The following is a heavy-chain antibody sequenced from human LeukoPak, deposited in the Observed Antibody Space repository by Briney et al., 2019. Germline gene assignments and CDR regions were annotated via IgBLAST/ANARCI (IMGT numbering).Heavy chain of an antibody. J-gene: IGHJ4*02. Sequence: SSETLSLTCTVSGGSISSYYWSWIRQPAGKGLEWIGRIYSTGSTNYNPSLKSRVTMSVDTSKNQFSLRLRSVTAADTAVYYCARQIASAGAAGFDFWGQGALVTVSS. CDR3: ARQIASAGAAGFDF. V-gene: IGHV4-4*07. CDR1: GGSISSYY. CDR2: IYSTGST. D-gene: IGHD6-13*01.